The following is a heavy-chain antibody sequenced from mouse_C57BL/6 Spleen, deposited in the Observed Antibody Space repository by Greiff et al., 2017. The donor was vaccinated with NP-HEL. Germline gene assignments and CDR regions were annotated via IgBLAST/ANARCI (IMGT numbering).Heavy chain of an antibody. CDR1: GFTFSDFY. V-gene: IGHV7-1*01. CDR2: SRNKANDYTT. CDR3: ARGYYGDY. J-gene: IGHJ2*01. Sequence: EVQRVESGGGLVQSGRSLRLSCATSGFTFSDFYMEWVRQAPGKGLEWIAASRNKANDYTTEYSASVKGRFIVSRDTSQSILYLQMNALRAEDTAIYYCARGYYGDYWGQGTTLTVSS.